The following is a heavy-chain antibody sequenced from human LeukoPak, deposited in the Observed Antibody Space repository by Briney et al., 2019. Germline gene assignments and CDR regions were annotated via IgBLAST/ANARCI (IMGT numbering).Heavy chain of an antibody. V-gene: IGHV3-48*01. CDR1: GLTFSSYS. CDR2: ISSSSSTI. Sequence: PGGSLRLSCAASGLTFSSYSMNWVRQAPGKGLEWVSYISSSSSTIYYADSVKGRFTISRDNAKNSLYLQMNSLRAEDTAVYYCARDPTGGYYYYYMDVWGKGTTVTVSS. D-gene: IGHD4-17*01. CDR3: ARDPTGGYYYYYMDV. J-gene: IGHJ6*03.